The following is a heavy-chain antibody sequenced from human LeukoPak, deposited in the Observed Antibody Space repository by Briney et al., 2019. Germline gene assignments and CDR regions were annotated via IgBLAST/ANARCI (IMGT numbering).Heavy chain of an antibody. CDR3: ATDMSPDYGHDAFDI. V-gene: IGHV1-24*01. Sequence: ASVKVSCKVSGYTLTELSMHWVRQPPGKGLEWMGGFDPEDGETIYAQKFQGRVAMTEDTSTDTAYMELSSLRSEDTAAYYCATDMSPDYGHDAFDIWGQGTMVTVSS. CDR2: FDPEDGET. CDR1: GYTLTELS. J-gene: IGHJ3*02. D-gene: IGHD4-17*01.